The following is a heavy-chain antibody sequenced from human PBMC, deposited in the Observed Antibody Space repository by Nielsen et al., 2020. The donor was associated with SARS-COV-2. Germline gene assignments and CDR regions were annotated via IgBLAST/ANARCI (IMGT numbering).Heavy chain of an antibody. CDR2: IYHSGST. J-gene: IGHJ5*02. Sequence: TLSLTCAVSGGSISSSNWWSWVRQPPGKGLEWIGEIYHSGSTNYNPSLKSRVTISVDKSKNQFSLKLSSVTAADTAVYYCARDRGSTVTTNWFDPWGQGTLVTVSS. CDR3: ARDRGSTVTTNWFDP. D-gene: IGHD4-11*01. V-gene: IGHV4-4*02. CDR1: GGSISSSNW.